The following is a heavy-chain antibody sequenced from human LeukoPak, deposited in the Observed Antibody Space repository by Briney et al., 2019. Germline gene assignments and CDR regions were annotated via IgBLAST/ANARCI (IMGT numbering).Heavy chain of an antibody. CDR3: ESSGSYHGLVDY. V-gene: IGHV3-30*03. CDR1: GFTFSSYG. CDR2: ISYDGSNK. D-gene: IGHD1-26*01. Sequence: GGSLRLSCAASGFTFSSYGMHWVRQAPGKGLEWVAVISYDGSNKYYADSVKGRFTISRDNSKNTLYLQMNSLRAEDTAVYYCESSGSYHGLVDYWGQGTLVTVST. J-gene: IGHJ4*02.